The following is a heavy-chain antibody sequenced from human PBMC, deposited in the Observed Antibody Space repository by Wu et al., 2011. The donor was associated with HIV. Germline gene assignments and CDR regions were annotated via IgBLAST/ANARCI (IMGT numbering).Heavy chain of an antibody. CDR3: ARDYSSGWYTAPWGNWFDP. D-gene: IGHD6-19*01. Sequence: QVQLVQSGAEVKKPGASVKVSCKASGYTFINYDINWVRRASGQGLEWMGWMNPNTGNAGYAQKFQGRVTMTRNTSINTAYMELSSLRSEDTAVYYCARDYSSGWYTAPWGNWFDPWGQGILVTVSS. J-gene: IGHJ5*02. CDR2: MNPNTGNA. V-gene: IGHV1-8*02. CDR1: GYTFINYD.